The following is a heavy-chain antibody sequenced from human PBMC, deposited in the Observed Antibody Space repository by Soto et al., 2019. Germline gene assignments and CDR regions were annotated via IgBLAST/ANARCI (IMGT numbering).Heavy chain of an antibody. V-gene: IGHV1-18*01. D-gene: IGHD2-8*01. CDR2: FSAYTDTP. CDR3: ARVIRGVEAWFDP. CDR1: GYTFTNFG. Sequence: HVQLVQSGAEVKKPGSSVKVSCRASGYTFTNFGVTWVRRAPGQVLEWMGWFSAYTDTPNYAQKFQGRVTMTIDTSTSTAYMYLRSLTSDDSAVYYCARVIRGVEAWFDPWGQGTLVTVSS. J-gene: IGHJ5*02.